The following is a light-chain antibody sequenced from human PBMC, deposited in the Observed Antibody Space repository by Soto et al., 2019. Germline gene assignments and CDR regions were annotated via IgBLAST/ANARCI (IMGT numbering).Light chain of an antibody. CDR2: GAS. CDR1: QSVSSSY. V-gene: IGKV3-20*01. Sequence: EIVLTQSPGTLSLSPGERATLSCRASQSVSSSYLAWYQQKPGQAPRLLIYGASGRATGIPDRFSGSGSGTDFTLTISRLESEDFAVYYCQQYGSSPPFTFGPGTKVDIK. J-gene: IGKJ3*01. CDR3: QQYGSSPPFT.